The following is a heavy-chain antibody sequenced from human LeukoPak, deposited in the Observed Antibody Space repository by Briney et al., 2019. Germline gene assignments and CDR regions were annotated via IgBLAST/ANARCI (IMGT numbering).Heavy chain of an antibody. V-gene: IGHV3-48*04. D-gene: IGHD1-14*01. CDR3: ARERKPLTLDAFDI. Sequence: GGSLRLSCAASGFTFSSYSMNWVRQAPGKGLEWVSYISSSSSTIYYADSVKGRFTISRDNAKNSLYLQMNSLRAEDTAVYYCARERKPLTLDAFDIWGQGTMVTVSS. J-gene: IGHJ3*02. CDR1: GFTFSSYS. CDR2: ISSSSSTI.